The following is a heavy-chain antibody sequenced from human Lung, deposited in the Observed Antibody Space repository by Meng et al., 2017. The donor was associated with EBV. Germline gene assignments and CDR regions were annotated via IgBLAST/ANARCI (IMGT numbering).Heavy chain of an antibody. V-gene: IGHV1-2*06. J-gene: IGHJ5*02. CDR2: INPNSGGT. CDR1: GYTFTGYY. CDR3: AHQAVAGTRGWFDP. Sequence: QLVQSGAEVKKPGASVKVSCKASGYTFTGYYMHWVRQAPGQGLEWMGRINPNSGGTNYAQKFQGRVTMTRDTSISTAYMELSRLRSDDTAVYYCAHQAVAGTRGWFDPWGQGTLVTVSS. D-gene: IGHD6-19*01.